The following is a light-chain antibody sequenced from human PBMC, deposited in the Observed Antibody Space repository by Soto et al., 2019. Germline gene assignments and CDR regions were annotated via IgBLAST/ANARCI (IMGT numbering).Light chain of an antibody. J-gene: IGKJ5*01. CDR1: QDIRCA. CDR3: KQFNSYPIT. CDR2: DVS. V-gene: IGKV1-13*02. Sequence: AIQLTQSPSSLSASVGDRVTITCRASQDIRCALAWYQQKPGKAPKMLIYDVSTLESGVPLRFSGSSSGTDFSLTISSLQPVDFATYYCKQFNSYPITYGQGKRLEIK.